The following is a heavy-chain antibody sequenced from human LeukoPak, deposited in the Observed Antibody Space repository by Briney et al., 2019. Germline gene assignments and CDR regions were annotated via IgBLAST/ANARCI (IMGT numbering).Heavy chain of an antibody. V-gene: IGHV4-30-4*08. CDR2: IYYSGST. CDR3: AREIFGVVIAGGPYYYYYMDV. Sequence: PSETLSLTCTVSGGSISSGDYYWSWTRQPPGKGREWIGYIYYSGSTYYNPSLKSRVTISVDTSKNQFSLKLSSVTAADTAVYYCAREIFGVVIAGGPYYYYYMDVWGKGTTVTVSS. CDR1: GGSISSGDYY. J-gene: IGHJ6*03. D-gene: IGHD3-3*01.